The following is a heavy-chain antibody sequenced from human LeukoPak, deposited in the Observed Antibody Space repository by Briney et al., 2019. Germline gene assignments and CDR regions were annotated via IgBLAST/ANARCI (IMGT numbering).Heavy chain of an antibody. CDR1: GFIVNSYA. V-gene: IGHV3-66*02. CDR2: IYSDGVT. J-gene: IGHJ5*02. CDR3: ARDRAEGKTWVEFDP. Sequence: GGSLRLSCAASGFIVNSYAMSWVRQAPGKGLAWVSLIYSDGVTQYADSVKGRFTISRDNSKNILYLQMNSLRDEDTAVYFCARDRAEGKTWVEFDPWGQGTLVTVSS.